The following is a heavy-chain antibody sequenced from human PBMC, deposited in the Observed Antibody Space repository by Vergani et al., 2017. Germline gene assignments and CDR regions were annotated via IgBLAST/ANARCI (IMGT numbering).Heavy chain of an antibody. V-gene: IGHV3-13*04. Sequence: EVQLVESGGGLVQPGGSLRLSCAASGFTFSSYDMHWVRQATGKGLEWVSAIGTAGDTYYPGSVKGRFTISRENAKNSLYLQMNSLGAGDTAVYYCARGLEGGWFDPWGQGTLVTVSS. J-gene: IGHJ5*02. CDR1: GFTFSSYD. CDR3: ARGLEGGWFDP. D-gene: IGHD3-16*01. CDR2: IGTAGDT.